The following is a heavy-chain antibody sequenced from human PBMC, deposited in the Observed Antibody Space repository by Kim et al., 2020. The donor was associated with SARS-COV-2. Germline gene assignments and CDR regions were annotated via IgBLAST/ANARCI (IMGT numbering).Heavy chain of an antibody. Sequence: GESLKISCKGSGYSFTSYWIGWVRQMPGKGLEWMGIIYPGDSDTRYSPSFQGQVTISADKSISTAYLQWSSLKASDTAMYYCARHLVQSIAAQPNYYGMDVWGQGTTVTVSS. CDR1: GYSFTSYW. J-gene: IGHJ6*02. V-gene: IGHV5-51*01. D-gene: IGHD6-6*01. CDR2: IYPGDSDT. CDR3: ARHLVQSIAAQPNYYGMDV.